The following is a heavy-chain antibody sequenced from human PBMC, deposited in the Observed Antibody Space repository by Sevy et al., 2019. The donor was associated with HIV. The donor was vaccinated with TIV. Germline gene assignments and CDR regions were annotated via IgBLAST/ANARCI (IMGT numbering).Heavy chain of an antibody. J-gene: IGHJ6*02. CDR2: ISYTSTTI. V-gene: IGHV3-48*02. D-gene: IGHD3-22*01. CDR1: GFTFNTYN. Sequence: GGSLRLSCAVSGFTFNTYNMNWVRQAPGKGLEWVSYISYTSTTIYYADSVRGRFTISRDNAKNTLYLQMNSLRDEDTAGYYCVSSDATSRFGYYYFAMDFWGQGTSVTVSS. CDR3: VSSDATSRFGYYYFAMDF.